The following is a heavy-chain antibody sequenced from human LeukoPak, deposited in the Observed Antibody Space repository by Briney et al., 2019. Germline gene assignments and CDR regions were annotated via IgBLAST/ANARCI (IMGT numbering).Heavy chain of an antibody. J-gene: IGHJ4*02. CDR3: ARGRANYDFWSGYYPLDY. Sequence: ASVKVSCKASGGTFSSYAISWVRQAPGQGLEWMGWMNPNSGNTGYAQKFQGRVTITRNTSISTAYMELSSLRSEDTAVYYCARGRANYDFWSGYYPLDYWGQGTLVTVSS. CDR2: MNPNSGNT. D-gene: IGHD3-3*01. CDR1: GGTFSSYA. V-gene: IGHV1-8*03.